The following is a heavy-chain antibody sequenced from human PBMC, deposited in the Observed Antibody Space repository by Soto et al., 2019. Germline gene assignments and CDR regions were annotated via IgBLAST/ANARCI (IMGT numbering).Heavy chain of an antibody. V-gene: IGHV3-48*01. J-gene: IGHJ6*03. CDR3: ARDSPWLVAAISDYMDV. D-gene: IGHD2-15*01. CDR2: FGRSASTI. Sequence: GGSLRLSCAASGFTFSSFSMNWVRQAPGKGLEWVSHFGRSASTIYYADSVKGRFTISRDNSKNTLYLQMNSLRAEDTAVYYCARDSPWLVAAISDYMDVWGKGTTVTVSS. CDR1: GFTFSSFS.